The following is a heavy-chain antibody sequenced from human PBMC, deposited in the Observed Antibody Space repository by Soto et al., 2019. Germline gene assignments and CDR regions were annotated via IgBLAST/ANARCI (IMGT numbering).Heavy chain of an antibody. V-gene: IGHV1-69*06. Sequence: SVKVSCKASGGTFSSYAISWVRQAPGQGLEWMGGIIPIFGTANYAQKFQGRVTITADKSTSTAYMELSSLRSEDTAVYYCARGGGLGYCSSTSCRYDPPSVYYFDYWGQGTLVTVSS. D-gene: IGHD2-2*01. CDR3: ARGGGLGYCSSTSCRYDPPSVYYFDY. CDR1: GGTFSSYA. J-gene: IGHJ4*02. CDR2: IIPIFGTA.